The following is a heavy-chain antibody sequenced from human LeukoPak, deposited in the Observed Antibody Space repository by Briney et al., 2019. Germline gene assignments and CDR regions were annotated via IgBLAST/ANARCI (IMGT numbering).Heavy chain of an antibody. CDR3: ARRPPRDSTNWFDP. CDR2: INHSGST. J-gene: IGHJ5*02. D-gene: IGHD3/OR15-3a*01. CDR1: GGSFSGYY. V-gene: IGHV4-34*01. Sequence: SETLSLTCAVYGGSFSGYYWSWIRQPPGKGLAWIGEINHSGSTNYNPSLKSRVTISVDTSKNQFSLKLSSVTAADTAVYYCARRPPRDSTNWFDPWGQGTLVTVSS.